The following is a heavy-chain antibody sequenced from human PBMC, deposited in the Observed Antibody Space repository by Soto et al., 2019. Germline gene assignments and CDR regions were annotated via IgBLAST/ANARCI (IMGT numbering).Heavy chain of an antibody. V-gene: IGHV4-59*01. CDR3: ARSIVVVTALDY. CDR2: IYYSGST. CDR1: GDSISRYY. D-gene: IGHD2-21*02. J-gene: IGHJ4*02. Sequence: LENPSLTCTVSGDSISRYYWGWVRQPPGKGLEWIGYIYYSGSTNYNPSLKSRVTISVDTSKNQFSLKLSSVTAADTAVYYCARSIVVVTALDYWGQGTLVTVSS.